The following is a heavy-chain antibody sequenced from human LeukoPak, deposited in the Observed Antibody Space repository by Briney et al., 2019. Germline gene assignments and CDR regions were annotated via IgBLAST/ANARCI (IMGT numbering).Heavy chain of an antibody. Sequence: SGGSLRLSCAASGFTFSSYSMNWVRQAPGKGLEWVSSISSSSSYIYYADSVKGRFTISRDNAKNSLYLQMNSLRAEDTAVYYCARDLGSLIGDPDYWGQGTLVTVSS. CDR1: GFTFSSYS. D-gene: IGHD2-8*01. CDR2: ISSSSSYI. V-gene: IGHV3-21*01. CDR3: ARDLGSLIGDPDY. J-gene: IGHJ4*02.